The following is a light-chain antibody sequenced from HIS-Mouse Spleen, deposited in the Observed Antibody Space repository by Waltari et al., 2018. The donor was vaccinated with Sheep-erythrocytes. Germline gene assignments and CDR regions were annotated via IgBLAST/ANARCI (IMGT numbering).Light chain of an antibody. CDR1: QSVSSY. V-gene: IGKV3-11*01. Sequence: EIVLTQSPATLSLSPGERATLSCSASQSVSSYLAWYQQKPGQAPRLLIYDASNRATGRAARFSGSGSGTDFTLTISSLEPEDFAVYYCQQRSNWITFGQGTRLEIK. CDR2: DAS. J-gene: IGKJ5*01. CDR3: QQRSNWIT.